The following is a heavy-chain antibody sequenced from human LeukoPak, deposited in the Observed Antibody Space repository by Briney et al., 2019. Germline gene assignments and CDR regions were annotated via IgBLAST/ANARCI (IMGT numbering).Heavy chain of an antibody. CDR3: ARAKYQLLALDY. D-gene: IGHD2-2*01. Sequence: SETLSLTCAVSGGSFSGYYWSWIRQPPGKGREWIGEIDHSGSTNYNPSLKSRVTIAVDTSKNQFSLKLSSVTAADTAVYYCARAKYQLLALDYWGQGTLVTVSS. J-gene: IGHJ4*02. CDR1: GGSFSGYY. CDR2: IDHSGST. V-gene: IGHV4-34*01.